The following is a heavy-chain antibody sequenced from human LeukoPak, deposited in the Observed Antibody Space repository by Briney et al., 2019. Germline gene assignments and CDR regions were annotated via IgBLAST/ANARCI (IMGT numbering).Heavy chain of an antibody. CDR1: GGSISSYY. D-gene: IGHD1-26*01. Sequence: SETLSLTCTVSGGSISSYYWSWIRQPPGKGLEWIGYIYYSGSTNYNPSLKSRVTISVDTSKNQFSLKLSSVTAADTAVYYCARSLRELWPSNWFDPWGQGTLVTVSS. CDR2: IYYSGST. CDR3: ARSLRELWPSNWFDP. J-gene: IGHJ5*02. V-gene: IGHV4-59*01.